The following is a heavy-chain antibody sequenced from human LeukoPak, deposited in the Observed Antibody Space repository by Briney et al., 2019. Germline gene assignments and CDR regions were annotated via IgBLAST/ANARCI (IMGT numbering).Heavy chain of an antibody. CDR3: AKGLAPYYHGSGSYYNVFPFDY. CDR2: ISGSGGST. V-gene: IGHV3-23*01. J-gene: IGHJ4*02. CDR1: GFTFSSYA. D-gene: IGHD3-10*01. Sequence: PGGSLRLSCAASGFTFSSYAMSWVRQAPGKGLEWVSAISGSGGSTYYADSVKGRFTISRDKSKNTLYLQMNSLRAEDTAVYYCAKGLAPYYHGSGSYYNVFPFDYWGQGTLVTVSS.